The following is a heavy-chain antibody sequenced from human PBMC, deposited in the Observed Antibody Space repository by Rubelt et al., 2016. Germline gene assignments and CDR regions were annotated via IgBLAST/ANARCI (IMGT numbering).Heavy chain of an antibody. J-gene: IGHJ4*02. Sequence: QLQLQESGPGLVKPSETLSLTCTVSGGSISSNYWSWIRQPPGKGLEWIGYIYYPGSANYNPSLKRRVTTSVDTSTTQFSLKLRSVTAADTAVYYCARLIIATRPDDWGQGTLVTVSS. CDR2: IYYPGSA. CDR3: ARLIIATRPDD. V-gene: IGHV4-59*08. D-gene: IGHD2-15*01. CDR1: GGSISSNY.